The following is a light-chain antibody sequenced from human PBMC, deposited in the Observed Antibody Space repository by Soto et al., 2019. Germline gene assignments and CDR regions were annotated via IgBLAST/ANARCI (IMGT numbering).Light chain of an antibody. Sequence: QTVVTQPPSASGAPGQRVTISCSGSSSNIGAHNVYWYQQVPGTAPKLLIYSNDQRPSGVPDRFSGSKSGTSASLAISGLRFEDEADYYCAAWDDSLSGLFGGGTKVTVL. CDR3: AAWDDSLSGL. CDR1: SSNIGAHN. V-gene: IGLV1-47*02. J-gene: IGLJ3*02. CDR2: SND.